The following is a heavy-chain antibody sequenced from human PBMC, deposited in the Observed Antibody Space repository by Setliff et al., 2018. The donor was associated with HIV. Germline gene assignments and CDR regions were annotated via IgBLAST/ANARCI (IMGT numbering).Heavy chain of an antibody. CDR3: AKQVSGYFDY. D-gene: IGHD3-10*01. J-gene: IGHJ4*02. Sequence: GGSLRLSCAASGFTFSTYGMQWVRQAPGKGLEWVAFIRYDGSNQYYADSVKGRFTISRDNSKNTLYLQMNSLRAEDTAVYYCAKQVSGYFDYWGQGALVTVSS. CDR1: GFTFSTYG. V-gene: IGHV3-30*02. CDR2: IRYDGSNQ.